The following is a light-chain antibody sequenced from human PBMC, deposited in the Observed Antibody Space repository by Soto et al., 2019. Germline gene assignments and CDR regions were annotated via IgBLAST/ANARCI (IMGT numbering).Light chain of an antibody. CDR2: DVS. Sequence: QSVLTQPASVSGSPGQSITISCTGTSSDVGGYNYVSWYQQHPGKAPKLVIYDVSNRPSGVSSRFSGSKSGNTASLTISGLQAEDEADYYCSSYTSSSTGVFGGGTKLTVL. J-gene: IGLJ3*02. V-gene: IGLV2-14*01. CDR3: SSYTSSSTGV. CDR1: SSDVGGYNY.